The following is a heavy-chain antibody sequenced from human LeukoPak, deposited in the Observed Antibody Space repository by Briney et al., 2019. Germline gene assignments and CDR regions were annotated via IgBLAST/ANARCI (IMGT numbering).Heavy chain of an antibody. Sequence: SETLSLTCTVSGGSISSGGYYWSWIRQHPGKGLEWIGYIYYNGSTNYNPSLKSRVTISVDTSKKQFSLKLNSVTAADTAVYYCARDLYASGNYRSYWYFDLWGRGTLVTVPS. CDR2: IYYNGST. D-gene: IGHD3-10*01. CDR1: GGSISSGGYY. J-gene: IGHJ2*01. CDR3: ARDLYASGNYRSYWYFDL. V-gene: IGHV4-61*08.